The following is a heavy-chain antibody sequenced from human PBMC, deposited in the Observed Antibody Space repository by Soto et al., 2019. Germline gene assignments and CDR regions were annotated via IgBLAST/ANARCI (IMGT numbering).Heavy chain of an antibody. CDR3: AVAIFGVDKYYFDY. Sequence: GGSLRLSCAASGFTFSNYGMYWVRQAPGKGLEWVAVIWYDGTNKHYAESVKGRFTISRDNSKNTLYLQMNSLRAEDTAVYYCAVAIFGVDKYYFDYWGQGTLVTVSS. CDR1: GFTFSNYG. J-gene: IGHJ4*02. D-gene: IGHD3-3*01. CDR2: IWYDGTNK. V-gene: IGHV3-33*07.